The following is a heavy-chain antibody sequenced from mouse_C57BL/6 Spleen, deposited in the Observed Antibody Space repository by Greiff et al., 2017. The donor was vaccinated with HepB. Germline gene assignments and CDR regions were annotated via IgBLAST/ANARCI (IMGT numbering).Heavy chain of an antibody. D-gene: IGHD1-1*01. Sequence: QVQLQQSGPGLVQPSQSLSITCTVSGFSFTSYGVHWVRQSPGKGLEWLGVIWRGGSTDYNAAFMSRLSITKDNSKSQVFFKMNSLQADDTAIYYCAKDDYYGSSSYWYFDVWGTGTTVTVSS. V-gene: IGHV2-5*01. CDR1: GFSFTSYG. J-gene: IGHJ1*03. CDR2: IWRGGST. CDR3: AKDDYYGSSSYWYFDV.